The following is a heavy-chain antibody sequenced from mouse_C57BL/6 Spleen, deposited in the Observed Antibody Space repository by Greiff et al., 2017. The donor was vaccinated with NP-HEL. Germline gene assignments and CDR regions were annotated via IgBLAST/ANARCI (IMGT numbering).Heavy chain of an antibody. Sequence: VQLKQSGPELVKPGASVKISCKASGYSFTGYYMNWVKQSPEKSLEWIGEINPSTGGTTYNQKFKAKATLTVDKSSSTAYMQLKSLTSEDSAVYYCARGDSWYFDVWGTGTTVTVSS. J-gene: IGHJ1*03. CDR2: INPSTGGT. V-gene: IGHV1-42*01. CDR3: ARGDSWYFDV. CDR1: GYSFTGYY.